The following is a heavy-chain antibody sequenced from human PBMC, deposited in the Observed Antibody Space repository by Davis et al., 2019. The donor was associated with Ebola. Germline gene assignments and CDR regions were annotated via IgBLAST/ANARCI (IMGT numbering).Heavy chain of an antibody. CDR2: ISAHHRFT. CDR1: GYTFTACA. D-gene: IGHD6-19*01. CDR3: ARHHSRGWPLHVFDI. Sequence: AASVKVSCKASGYTFTACAVGWLRQAPGQGLEWMGWISAHHRFTNYALNFRGRLTMTTDSSTATVYMELGSLRSDDTADYYCARHHSRGWPLHVFDIWGQGTTVTVSS. J-gene: IGHJ3*02. V-gene: IGHV1-18*01.